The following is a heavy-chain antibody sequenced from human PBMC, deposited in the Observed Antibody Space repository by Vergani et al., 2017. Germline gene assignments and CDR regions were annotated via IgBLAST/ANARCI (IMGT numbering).Heavy chain of an antibody. CDR2: ISAYNGNT. V-gene: IGHV1-18*04. D-gene: IGHD2-2*01. CDR3: ARDPYIVVVPDAPYYYYYYGMDV. Sequence: QVQLVQSGAEVKKPGASVKVSCKASGYTFTSYGISWVRQAPGQGLEWMGWISAYNGNTNYAQKLQGRVTMTTDTSTSTAYMELRSLRSDDTAVYYCARDPYIVVVPDAPYYYYYYGMDVWGQGTTVTVSS. J-gene: IGHJ6*02. CDR1: GYTFTSYG.